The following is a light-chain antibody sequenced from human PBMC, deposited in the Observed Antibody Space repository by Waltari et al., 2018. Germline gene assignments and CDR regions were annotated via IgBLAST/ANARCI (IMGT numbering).Light chain of an antibody. CDR2: DVS. Sequence: QSALTQPASVSGSPGQSITISCTGTSSDVGGYNYVSWYQQHPGKAPKLMIYDVSNRPSGVSKRCSGSKSGNTASLTISGLQAEDEADYYCSSYTSSSTPRWVFGGGTKLTVL. CDR1: SSDVGGYNY. CDR3: SSYTSSSTPRWV. V-gene: IGLV2-14*03. J-gene: IGLJ3*02.